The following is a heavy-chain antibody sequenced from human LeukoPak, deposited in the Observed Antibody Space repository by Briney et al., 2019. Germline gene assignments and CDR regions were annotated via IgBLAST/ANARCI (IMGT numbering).Heavy chain of an antibody. CDR3: TKDRFDYDSSGYPYDV. V-gene: IGHV3-21*01. CDR1: GFTFTSFS. J-gene: IGHJ3*01. D-gene: IGHD3-22*01. Sequence: SGGSLRLSCAASGFTFTSFSMNWVRQAPGKGLEWVSSISDSSTDVYYADSVKGRFTISRDNAKNSLYLQMNSLRAEDTAVYYCTKDRFDYDSSGYPYDVWGQGTMVTVSS. CDR2: ISDSSTDV.